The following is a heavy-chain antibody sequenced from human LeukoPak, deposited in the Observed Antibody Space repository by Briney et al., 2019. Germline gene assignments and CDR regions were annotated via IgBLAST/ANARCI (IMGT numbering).Heavy chain of an antibody. CDR2: IYYSGST. V-gene: IGHV4-39*07. J-gene: IGHJ4*02. Sequence: SETLSLTYTVSGGSISSSSYYWGWIRQPPGKGLEWIGSIYYSGSTYYNPSLKSRVTISVDTSKNQFSLKLSSVTAADTAVYYCARTGDYYDSSGYSDYWGQGTLVTVSS. CDR1: GGSISSSSYY. CDR3: ARTGDYYDSSGYSDY. D-gene: IGHD3-22*01.